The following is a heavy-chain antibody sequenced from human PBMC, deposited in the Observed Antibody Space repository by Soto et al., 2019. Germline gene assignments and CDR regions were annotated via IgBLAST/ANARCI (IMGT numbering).Heavy chain of an antibody. D-gene: IGHD3-16*01. CDR2: IIPIFGTA. J-gene: IGHJ4*02. CDR3: ARPPQGGLNYYFDY. CDR1: GGTFSSYA. V-gene: IGHV1-69*01. Sequence: QMQLVQSGAEVKKPGSSGKGSCKASGGTFSSYASRWLRQAPGQGLEWMGGIIPIFGTANYAQKFQGRVTIIADESTSTAYMEMSSRRSEDTAVYYCARPPQGGLNYYFDYWGQGTLVNVSS.